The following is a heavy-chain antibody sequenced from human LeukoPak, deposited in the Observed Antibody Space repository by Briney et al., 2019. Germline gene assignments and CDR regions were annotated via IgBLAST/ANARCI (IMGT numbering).Heavy chain of an antibody. D-gene: IGHD2-15*01. CDR1: GGSISGYY. Sequence: SETLSLTCTVSGGSISGYYYYWIRQPPGKGLEWIGYVHYSGSTNYNPSLKSRLTISIDKSQNQFSLKLSSVTAADTAVYCCARGRGFADLGGRGTLVTVSS. V-gene: IGHV4-59*01. J-gene: IGHJ2*01. CDR2: VHYSGST. CDR3: ARGRGFADL.